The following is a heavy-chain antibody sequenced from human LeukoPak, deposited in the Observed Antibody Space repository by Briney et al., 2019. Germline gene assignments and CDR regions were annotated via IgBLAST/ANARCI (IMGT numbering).Heavy chain of an antibody. CDR2: INPNRGGT. CDR1: GYTFTGYY. J-gene: IGHJ4*02. Sequence: GASVKVSCKASGYTFTGYYIHWVRQAPGQGLEWMGWINPNRGGTNYAQKFQGRVTMTRDTSISTAYMELSRLRSDDTAVYYCARVPIGRYCSGGSCSDFSDYWGQGTLVTVSS. D-gene: IGHD2-15*01. CDR3: ARVPIGRYCSGGSCSDFSDY. V-gene: IGHV1-2*02.